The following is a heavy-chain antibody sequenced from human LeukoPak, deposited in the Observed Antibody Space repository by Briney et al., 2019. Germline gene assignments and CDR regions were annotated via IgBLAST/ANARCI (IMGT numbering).Heavy chain of an antibody. J-gene: IGHJ4*02. V-gene: IGHV4-59*01. D-gene: IGHD2-2*01. CDR2: IYYSGST. CDR3: ARARPRVVVPAATYFDY. CDR1: GGSLSSYY. Sequence: SETLSLTCTVSGGSLSSYYWSWIRQPPGKGLEWIGYIYYSGSTNYNPSLKSRVTISVDTSKNQFSLKLSSVTAADTAVYYCARARPRVVVPAATYFDYWGQGTLVTVSS.